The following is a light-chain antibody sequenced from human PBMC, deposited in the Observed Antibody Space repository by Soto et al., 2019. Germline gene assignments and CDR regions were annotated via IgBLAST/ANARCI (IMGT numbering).Light chain of an antibody. CDR3: QQRSSWPIT. J-gene: IGKJ5*01. CDR2: DVS. CDR1: QSINNL. V-gene: IGKV1-5*01. Sequence: SNYPLSGSVGDRVTIPCRASQSINNLLAWYHQKAGKAPKLLIYDVSTLDSGVPSRFSGSGSGTNFPLTISSLEPEDFAAYYCQQRSSWPITFGQGTRLEIK.